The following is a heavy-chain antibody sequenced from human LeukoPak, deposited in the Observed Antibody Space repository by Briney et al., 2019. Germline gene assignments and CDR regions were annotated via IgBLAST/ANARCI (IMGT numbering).Heavy chain of an antibody. CDR3: ARHGTDIVVVPAAHNWFDP. D-gene: IGHD2-2*01. CDR1: GGSFSGYY. Sequence: SETLSLTCAVYGGSFSGYYWSWIRQPPGKGLEWIGEITHSGSTNYNPSLKSRVTISVDTSKNQFSLKLSSVTAADTAVYYCARHGTDIVVVPAAHNWFDPWGQGTLVTVSS. V-gene: IGHV4-34*01. J-gene: IGHJ5*02. CDR2: ITHSGST.